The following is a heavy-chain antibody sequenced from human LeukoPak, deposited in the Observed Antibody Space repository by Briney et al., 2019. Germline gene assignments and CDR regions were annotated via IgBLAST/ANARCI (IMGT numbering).Heavy chain of an antibody. D-gene: IGHD2-2*01. J-gene: IGHJ4*02. CDR3: ARSRCSSTSCYYPKYYFDY. CDR1: GGSFSGYY. CDR2: INHSGST. Sequence: SETLSRTCAVYGGSFSGYYWSWIRQPPGKGLEWIGEINHSGSTNYNPSLKSRVTISVDTSKNQFSLKLSSVTAADTAVYYCARSRCSSTSCYYPKYYFDYWGQGTLVTVSS. V-gene: IGHV4-34*01.